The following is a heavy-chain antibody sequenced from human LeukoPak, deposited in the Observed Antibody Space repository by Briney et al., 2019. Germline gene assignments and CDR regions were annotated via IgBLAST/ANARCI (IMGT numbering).Heavy chain of an antibody. CDR3: ARLVIRDFRDPFDI. V-gene: IGHV5-51*01. D-gene: IGHD4-11*01. J-gene: IGHJ3*02. CDR2: IYPGNSEI. Sequence: GESLKISCKGSGYSFTTDWIGGVRQMPGKGLEWMGMIYPGNSEIRYSPSFQGQVTISADKSISTAYLQWSSLQASDTAMYYCARLVIRDFRDPFDIWGQGTMVTVSS. CDR1: GYSFTTDW.